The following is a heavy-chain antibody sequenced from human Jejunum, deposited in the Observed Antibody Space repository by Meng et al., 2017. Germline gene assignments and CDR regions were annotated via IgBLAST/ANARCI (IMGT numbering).Heavy chain of an antibody. Sequence: GSGQGLVKPSETLSLTCAVSGGSISSVYWWTWVRQSPGKGLEWIGEIYHSGSTNYNPSLKSRVTISVDKSKNQFSLKLTSVTAADTAVYYCARGGYYSFDYWGQGTLVTVSS. CDR1: GGSISSVYW. CDR3: ARGGYYSFDY. J-gene: IGHJ4*02. CDR2: IYHSGST. V-gene: IGHV4-4*02. D-gene: IGHD5-18*01.